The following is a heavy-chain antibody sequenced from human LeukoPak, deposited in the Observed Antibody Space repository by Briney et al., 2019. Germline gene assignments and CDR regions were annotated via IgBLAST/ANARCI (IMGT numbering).Heavy chain of an antibody. J-gene: IGHJ4*02. CDR3: ARHTTSVAATNY. D-gene: IGHD6-19*01. V-gene: IGHV5-51*01. CDR2: IYPGDSDT. Sequence: GESLKISCNGSGYXFTSYWICWVRQMPGKGLGWMGIIYPGDSDTRYSPSFQGQVTISADKSINTAYLQWSSLKASDTAIYYCARHTTSVAATNYWGQGTLVTVSS. CDR1: GYXFTSYW.